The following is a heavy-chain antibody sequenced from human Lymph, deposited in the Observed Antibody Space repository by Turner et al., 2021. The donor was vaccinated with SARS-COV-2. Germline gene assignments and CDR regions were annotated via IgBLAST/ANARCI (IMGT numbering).Heavy chain of an antibody. J-gene: IGHJ5*02. CDR1: GYTFTNYD. CDR3: ARAAQLTVWFDP. CDR2: MKPNSGNT. Sequence: QVQLVQTGPEVKKPGASAKVSCAASGYTFTNYDIHWVRRATGQGLEWMGWMKPNSGNTGYAQKFQGRVTMTRNTSISTAYMELSSLRSEDTAVYYCARAAQLTVWFDPWGQGTLVTVSS. V-gene: IGHV1-8*01. D-gene: IGHD3-9*01.